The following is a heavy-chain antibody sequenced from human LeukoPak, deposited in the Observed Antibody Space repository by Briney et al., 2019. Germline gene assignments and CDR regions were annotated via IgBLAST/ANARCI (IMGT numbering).Heavy chain of an antibody. V-gene: IGHV3-23*01. CDR3: TQSWEYGDETPSDAFDI. CDR1: GFTFSSYA. CDR2: ISGSGGST. Sequence: PGGSLRLSCAASGFTFSSYAMSWVRQAPGKGLEWVSAISGSGGSTYYADSVKGRFTISRDNSKNTLYLQMNSLRAEDTAVYYCTQSWEYGDETPSDAFDIWGQGTMVTVSS. J-gene: IGHJ3*02. D-gene: IGHD4-17*01.